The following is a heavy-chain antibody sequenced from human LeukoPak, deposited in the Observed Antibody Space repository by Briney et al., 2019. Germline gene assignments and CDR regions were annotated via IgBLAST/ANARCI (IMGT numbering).Heavy chain of an antibody. J-gene: IGHJ4*02. CDR1: GGSISSGSYY. Sequence: PSETLSLTCTVSGGSISSGSYYWSWIRQPAGKGLEWIGRIYTSGSTNYNPSLKSRVTISGDTSKNQFSLRLSSVTAADTAVYHCARASYSYDISGWVPFDYWGQGTLVTVSS. CDR3: ARASYSYDISGWVPFDY. CDR2: IYTSGST. V-gene: IGHV4-61*02. D-gene: IGHD3-22*01.